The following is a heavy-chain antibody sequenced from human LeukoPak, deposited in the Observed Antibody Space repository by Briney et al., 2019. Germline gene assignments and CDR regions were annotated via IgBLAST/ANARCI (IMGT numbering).Heavy chain of an antibody. Sequence: SETLPLTCAVYGGTFSGYYWSWIRQPPGKGLEWIGEINHSGSTNYNPSLKSRVTISVDTSKNQFSLKLSSVTAADTAVYYCARRRPLRGFDYWGQGTLVTVSS. V-gene: IGHV4-34*01. CDR1: GGTFSGYY. CDR3: ARRRPLRGFDY. CDR2: INHSGST. J-gene: IGHJ4*02. D-gene: IGHD3-3*01.